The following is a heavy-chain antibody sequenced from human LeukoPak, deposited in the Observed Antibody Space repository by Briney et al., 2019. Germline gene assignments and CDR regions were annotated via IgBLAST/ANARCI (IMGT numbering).Heavy chain of an antibody. CDR1: GFTVSSNY. V-gene: IGHV3-53*01. J-gene: IGHJ4*02. D-gene: IGHD5-24*01. Sequence: PGGSLRLSCAASGFTVSSNYMSWVRQAPGKGLEWVSVIYSGGSTYYADSVKGRFTISRDSSKNTLYLQMNSLRAEDTAVYYCARARDGYTFDYWGQGTLVIVSS. CDR3: ARARDGYTFDY. CDR2: IYSGGST.